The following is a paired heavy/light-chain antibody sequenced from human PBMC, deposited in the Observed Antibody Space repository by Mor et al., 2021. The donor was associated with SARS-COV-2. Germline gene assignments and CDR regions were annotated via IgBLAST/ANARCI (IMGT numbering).Light chain of an antibody. CDR1: QGVSSW. CDR3: QQANSVPT. Sequence: DIQMTQSPSSVSASVGDRVTITCRASQGVSSWLAWYQQRPGKAPKLLIYAASSLQSGVPSRFSGSGYGTDFTLTISSLQPEDFATYYCQQANSVPTFGGGTKVEIK. CDR2: AAS. J-gene: IGKJ4*01. V-gene: IGKV1-12*01.
Heavy chain of an antibody. D-gene: IGHD1-26*01. V-gene: IGHV1-8*01. CDR2: MNPNSGNT. J-gene: IGHJ3*02. CDR3: ARGRYTGSYSAFDI. Sequence: QVQLVHSGAEVKPPGASVKVSCTASGYTFTSYDINWVRQATGQGLEWMGWMNPNSGNTGYAQKFQGRVTMTRNTSISTAYMELSTLRSEDTAVYYCARGRYTGSYSAFDIWGQGTMVTVSS. CDR1: GYTFTSYD.